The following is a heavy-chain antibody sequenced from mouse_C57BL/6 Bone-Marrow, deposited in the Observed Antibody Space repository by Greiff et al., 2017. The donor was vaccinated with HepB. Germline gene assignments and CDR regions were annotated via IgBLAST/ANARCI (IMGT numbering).Heavy chain of an antibody. CDR1: GFTFSSYA. V-gene: IGHV5-9-1*02. J-gene: IGHJ4*01. CDR3: TRVGGSSPYAMDY. D-gene: IGHD1-1*01. CDR2: ISSGGDYI. Sequence: EVKLVESGEGLVKPGGSLKLSCAASGFTFSSYAMSWVRQTPEKRLEWVAYISSGGDYIYYADTVKGRFTISRDNARNTLYLQMSSLKSEDTAMYYCTRVGGSSPYAMDYWGQGTSVTVSS.